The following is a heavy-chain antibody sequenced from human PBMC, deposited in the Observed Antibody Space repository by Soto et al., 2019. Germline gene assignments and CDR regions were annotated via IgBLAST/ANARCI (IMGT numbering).Heavy chain of an antibody. CDR3: ARDFKRYSSPPGPLEY. J-gene: IGHJ4*02. V-gene: IGHV4-4*08. CDR1: GGSISGYH. CDR2: FHNSGNP. D-gene: IGHD6-13*01. Sequence: SETLSLTCSISGGSISGYHWNWIRQTPGKGVEWIGYFHNSGNPKYSSSLKSRVTISVDMSEKQSSLQLSSVTVADTAVYYCARDFKRYSSPPGPLEYWGLGTLVTVSS.